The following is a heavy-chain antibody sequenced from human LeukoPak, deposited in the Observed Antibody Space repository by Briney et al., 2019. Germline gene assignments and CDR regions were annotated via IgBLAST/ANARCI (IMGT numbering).Heavy chain of an antibody. Sequence: ASVKVSCKASGYTFTSYYIHWVRQAPGQGLEWMGVINPSGGTTSYSQKFQGSVTMTRDTSTNTVYMELSSLRSEDTAVYYCARGTGIAAAVTSLFQYWGQGTLVTVSS. CDR3: ARGTGIAAAVTSLFQY. CDR2: INPSGGTT. CDR1: GYTFTSYY. D-gene: IGHD6-13*01. J-gene: IGHJ1*01. V-gene: IGHV1-46*01.